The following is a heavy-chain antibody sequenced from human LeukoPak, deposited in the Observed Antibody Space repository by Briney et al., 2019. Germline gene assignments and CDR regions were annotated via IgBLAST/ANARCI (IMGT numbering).Heavy chain of an antibody. Sequence: SETLSLTCTVSGGSISSGSYYWSWIRQPAGKGLEWIGRIYTSGSTNYYPSPKSRVTISVDTSKNQFSLKLSSVTAADTAVYYCARDRPEVRYCSSTSRKDAFDIWGQGTMVTVSS. V-gene: IGHV4-61*02. D-gene: IGHD2-2*01. CDR1: GGSISSGSYY. J-gene: IGHJ3*02. CDR2: IYTSGST. CDR3: ARDRPEVRYCSSTSRKDAFDI.